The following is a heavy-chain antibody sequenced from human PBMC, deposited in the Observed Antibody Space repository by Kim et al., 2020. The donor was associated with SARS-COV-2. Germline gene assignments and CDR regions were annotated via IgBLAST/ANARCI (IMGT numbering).Heavy chain of an antibody. J-gene: IGHJ4*02. Sequence: GGSLRLSCAASGFTFSSYSMNWVRQAPGKGLEWVSSISGSSNYTYYADSVKGRFTISRDNAKNSLYLQMSSLRAEDTAVYYCARDPGIAVAGKKGSYFDYWGERTLVTLSS. CDR1: GFTFSSYS. V-gene: IGHV3-21*01. D-gene: IGHD6-19*01. CDR2: ISGSSNYT. CDR3: ARDPGIAVAGKKGSYFDY.